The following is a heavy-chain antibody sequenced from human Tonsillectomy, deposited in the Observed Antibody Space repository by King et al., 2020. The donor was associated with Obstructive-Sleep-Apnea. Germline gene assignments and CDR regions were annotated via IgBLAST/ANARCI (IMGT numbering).Heavy chain of an antibody. CDR1: GFTFSSYD. CDR2: IGTAGDT. J-gene: IGHJ5*02. V-gene: IGHV3-13*04. CDR3: ARGGLTGTTGAFDP. Sequence: VQLVESGGGLVQPGGSLRLSCAASGFTFSSYDMHWVRQATGNGLEWVSAIGTAGDTYYPGSVKGRFTISRENAKNSLYLQMNSLRAGDTAVYYCARGGLTGTTGAFDPWGQGTLVTVSS. D-gene: IGHD1-7*01.